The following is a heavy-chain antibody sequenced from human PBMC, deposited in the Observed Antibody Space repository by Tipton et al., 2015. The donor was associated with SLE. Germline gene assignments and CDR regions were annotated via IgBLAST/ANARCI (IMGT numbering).Heavy chain of an antibody. V-gene: IGHV4-34*01. CDR1: GGSFSGYE. D-gene: IGHD2-8*01. Sequence: TLSLTCGVNGGSFSGYEWTWIRQTPGKGLEWIGEINHGGRTNHNPSLKSRITISVDTSKNQFSLEVRSVTAADTAVYYCVRLRSKVLIDYWGQGTLVTVSS. J-gene: IGHJ4*02. CDR2: INHGGRT. CDR3: VRLRSKVLIDY.